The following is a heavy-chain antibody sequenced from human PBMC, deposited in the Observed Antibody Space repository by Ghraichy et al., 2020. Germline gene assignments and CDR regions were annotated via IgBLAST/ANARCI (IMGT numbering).Heavy chain of an antibody. D-gene: IGHD3-10*01. CDR3: ARDLRGEYVAGMDV. CDR1: GFTVSSNY. CDR2: IYSGGST. Sequence: GGSLRLSCAASGFTVSSNYMSWVRQAPGKGLEWVSVIYSGGSTYYADSVKGRFTISRDNSKNTLYLQMNSLRAEDTAVYYCARDLRGEYVAGMDVWGQGTTVTVSS. J-gene: IGHJ6*02. V-gene: IGHV3-66*01.